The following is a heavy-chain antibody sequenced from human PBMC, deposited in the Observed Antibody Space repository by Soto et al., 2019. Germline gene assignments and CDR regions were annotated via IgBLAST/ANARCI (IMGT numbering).Heavy chain of an antibody. CDR1: GFTFSSYA. D-gene: IGHD3-10*01. CDR2: ISGSGGST. J-gene: IGHJ5*02. Sequence: GGSLRLSCAASGFTFSSYAMSWVRQAPGKGLEWVSAISGSGGSTYYADSVKGRFTISRDNSKNTLYPQMNSLRAEDTAVYYCARVRSGSYGWCDPWGEGTLVTVSS. V-gene: IGHV3-23*01. CDR3: ARVRSGSYGWCDP.